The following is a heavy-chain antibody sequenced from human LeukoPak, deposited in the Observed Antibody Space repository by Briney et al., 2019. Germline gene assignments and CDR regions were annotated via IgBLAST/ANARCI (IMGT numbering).Heavy chain of an antibody. CDR1: GGSFSGYY. D-gene: IGHD2-21*02. J-gene: IGHJ4*02. V-gene: IGHV3-7*01. CDR3: ARGWAAIPD. Sequence: PAETLSLTCAVYGGSFSGYYWTWVRQAPGKGVEGVANIQDDGSEKNYVGSVKGRFIISRDNAKNSLFLQMSSLRDEDTALYHCARGWAAIPDWGQGTLVTVSS. CDR2: IQDDGSEK.